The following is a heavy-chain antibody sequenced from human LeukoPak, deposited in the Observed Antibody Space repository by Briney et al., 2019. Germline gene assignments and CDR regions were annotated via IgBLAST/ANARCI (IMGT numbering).Heavy chain of an antibody. D-gene: IGHD1-7*01. J-gene: IGHJ5*02. CDR2: IYYSGNT. CDR1: GFTFSSYS. V-gene: IGHV4-39*07. Sequence: GSLRLSCAASGFTFSSYSMNWVRQAPGKGLEWIGSIYYSGNTYYNPSLKSRVTISVDTSRNQFSLKLTSVTAADTAVYYCATSGLALLTWFDPWGQGTLVTVSS. CDR3: ATSGLALLTWFDP.